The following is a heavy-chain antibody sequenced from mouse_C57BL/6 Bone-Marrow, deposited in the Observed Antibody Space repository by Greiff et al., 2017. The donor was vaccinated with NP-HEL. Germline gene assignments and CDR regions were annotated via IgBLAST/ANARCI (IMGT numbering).Heavy chain of an antibody. CDR2: INPNNGGT. CDR1: GYTFTDYY. Sequence: VQLQQSGPELVKPGASVKISCKASGYTFTDYYMNWVKQSHGKSLEWIGDINPNNGGTSYNQKFKGKATLTVDKSSSTAYMELRSLTSEDSAVYYCASLLRSSGGYFDVWGTGTTVTVSS. D-gene: IGHD1-1*01. CDR3: ASLLRSSGGYFDV. V-gene: IGHV1-26*01. J-gene: IGHJ1*03.